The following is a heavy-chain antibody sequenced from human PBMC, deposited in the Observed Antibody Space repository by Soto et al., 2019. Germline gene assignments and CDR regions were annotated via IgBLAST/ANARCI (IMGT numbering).Heavy chain of an antibody. CDR2: ISGRGDGT. CDR1: GFTFNTYT. V-gene: IGHV3-23*01. Sequence: GASLRLSCSASGFTFNTYTMHWVRQAPGKGLEWVSAISGRGDGTYYAASVKGRFTVSRDNSNLYLQMNSLRVEDTAVYFCAKSTHWGYDSSGSDHWGQGTLVTVSS. CDR3: AKSTHWGYDSSGSDH. D-gene: IGHD3-22*01. J-gene: IGHJ5*02.